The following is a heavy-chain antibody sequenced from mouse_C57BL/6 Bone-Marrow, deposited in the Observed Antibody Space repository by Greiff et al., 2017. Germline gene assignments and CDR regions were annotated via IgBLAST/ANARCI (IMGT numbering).Heavy chain of an antibody. CDR2: ISGGGGNT. Sequence: EVKLMESGGGLVKPGGSLKLSCAASGFTFSSYTMSWVRQTPEKRLEWVATISGGGGNTYYPDSVKGRFTISRDNAKNTLYLQMSSLRSEDTALYYCASFYDYEAWFAYWGQGTLVTVSA. CDR3: ASFYDYEAWFAY. J-gene: IGHJ3*01. V-gene: IGHV5-9*01. D-gene: IGHD2-4*01. CDR1: GFTFSSYT.